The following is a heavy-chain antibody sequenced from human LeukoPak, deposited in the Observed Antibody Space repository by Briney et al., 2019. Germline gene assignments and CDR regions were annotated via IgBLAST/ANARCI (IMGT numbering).Heavy chain of an antibody. CDR1: GGTFSSYA. Sequence: SVKVSCKASGGTFSSYAISWVRQAPGQGLEWMGGIIPIFGTANYAQKFQGRVTITADESTSTAYMELSSLRSEDTAVYYCARDSGSPHDPFDYWGQGTLVTVSS. CDR2: IIPIFGTA. CDR3: ARDSGSPHDPFDY. V-gene: IGHV1-69*13. J-gene: IGHJ4*02. D-gene: IGHD3-16*01.